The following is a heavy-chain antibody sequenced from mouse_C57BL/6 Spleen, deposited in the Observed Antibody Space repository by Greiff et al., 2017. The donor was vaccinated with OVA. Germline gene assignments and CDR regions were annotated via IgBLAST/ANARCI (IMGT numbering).Heavy chain of an antibody. CDR1: GFSFNTYA. D-gene: IGHD1-1*01. V-gene: IGHV10-1*01. CDR3: VRGTTVLDY. CDR2: IRSKSNNYAT. Sequence: EVKVVESGGGLVQPKGSLKLSCAASGFSFNTYAMNWVRQAPGKGLEWVARIRSKSNNYATYYADSVKDRFTISRDDSESMLYLQMNNLKTEDTAMYYCVRGTTVLDYWGQGTTLTVSS. J-gene: IGHJ2*01.